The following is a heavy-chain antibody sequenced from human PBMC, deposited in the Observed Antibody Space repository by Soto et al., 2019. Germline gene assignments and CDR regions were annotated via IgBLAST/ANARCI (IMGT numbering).Heavy chain of an antibody. CDR3: ARDRYYDSSGFD. CDR1: GGSINSGGYF. CDR2: FYHSGTP. D-gene: IGHD3-22*01. Sequence: HLQLQESGSGLVKPSQTLSLTCAVSGGSINSGGYFWSWIRQPPGKGLEWIGNFYHSGTPYYNPSLKRRVTISVDRSKNQLSLKLSSVTAADTAVYYCARDRYYDSSGFDWGQGTLVTVSS. V-gene: IGHV4-30-2*01. J-gene: IGHJ1*01.